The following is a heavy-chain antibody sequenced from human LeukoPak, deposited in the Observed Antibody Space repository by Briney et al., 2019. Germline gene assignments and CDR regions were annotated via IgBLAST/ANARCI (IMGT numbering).Heavy chain of an antibody. J-gene: IGHJ4*02. CDR3: ARGQDLGLELFDY. Sequence: ASVKVSCKASGYTFSIYGISWVRQAPGQGLEWMGWINTYNDYTNYARKLQGRVTMTTETSTSTAYMELRSLRSDDTAVYYCARGQDLGLELFDYWGQGTLVTVSS. CDR1: GYTFSIYG. D-gene: IGHD1-7*01. V-gene: IGHV1-18*01. CDR2: INTYNDYT.